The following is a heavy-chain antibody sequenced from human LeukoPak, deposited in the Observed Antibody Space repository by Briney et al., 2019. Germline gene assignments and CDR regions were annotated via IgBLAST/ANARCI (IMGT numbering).Heavy chain of an antibody. CDR3: ARVGIVGASDANARYYYYGMDV. V-gene: IGHV4-61*01. CDR2: IYYSGST. J-gene: IGHJ6*02. D-gene: IGHD1-26*01. Sequence: KPSETLSLTCTVSGGSVSSGSYYWSWIRQPPGKGLEWIGYIYYSGSTNYNPSLKSRVTISVDTSKNQFSLKLSSVTAADTAVYYCARVGIVGASDANARYYYYGMDVWGQGTTVTVSS. CDR1: GGSVSSGSYY.